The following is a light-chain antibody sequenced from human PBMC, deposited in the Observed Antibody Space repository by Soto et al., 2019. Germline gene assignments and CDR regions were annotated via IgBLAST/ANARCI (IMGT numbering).Light chain of an antibody. J-gene: IGKJ1*01. CDR2: GAS. V-gene: IGKV3-20*01. Sequence: PATLSVSPGEGANLSCRATQAVYSSLLAWYQQKPGQAPRLLIYGASSRATGIPDRFSGSGSGTDFTLTISRLEPEDFAVYYCQQYGSSGTFGQGTKWIS. CDR1: QAVYSSL. CDR3: QQYGSSGT.